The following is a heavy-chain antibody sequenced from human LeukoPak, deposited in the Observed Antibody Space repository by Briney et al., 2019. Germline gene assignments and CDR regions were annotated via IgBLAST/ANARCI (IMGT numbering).Heavy chain of an antibody. D-gene: IGHD4-17*01. V-gene: IGHV1-46*01. CDR1: GYTFSKYY. Sequence: GASVKVSRKASGYTFSKYYMHWVRQAPRQGLEWMGIINIGGGTTIYAQKFQGRVTMTRDTSTSTAYMELSSLTSEDTAVYFCVRDHEYGDNDYWGQGTLVTVSS. CDR2: INIGGGTT. J-gene: IGHJ4*02. CDR3: VRDHEYGDNDY.